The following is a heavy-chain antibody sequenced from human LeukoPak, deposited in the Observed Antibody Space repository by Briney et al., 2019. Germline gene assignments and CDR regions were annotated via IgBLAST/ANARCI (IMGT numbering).Heavy chain of an antibody. D-gene: IGHD3-16*01. CDR3: AKASWVSTADAVL. CDR2: VNPNSGGT. J-gene: IGHJ4*02. V-gene: IGHV1-2*02. CDR1: GYSFSDYY. Sequence: ASVKVSCKASGYSFSDYYLHWVRQAPGQGLEWMGWVNPNSGGTESAQKFQGRVTMTRDTSINTAYLELRSLSSDDTAVYYCAKASWVSTADAVLWGQGTVVTVSS.